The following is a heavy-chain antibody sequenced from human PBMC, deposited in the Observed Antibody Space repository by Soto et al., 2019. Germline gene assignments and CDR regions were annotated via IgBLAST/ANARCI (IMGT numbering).Heavy chain of an antibody. CDR1: GYSFISYW. J-gene: IGHJ3*02. CDR3: ARIIGYCRNNDCSWTFDI. Sequence: GESLKISCKTSGYSFISYWVAWVRQKPGKGLGWMGTFYPGDTTSTYSPSFQGQATISVDKSISTAYRHLSSLKASDTAMYYCARIIGYCRNNDCSWTFDIWGQGTTVTVSS. V-gene: IGHV5-51*01. D-gene: IGHD2-2*03. CDR2: FYPGDTTS.